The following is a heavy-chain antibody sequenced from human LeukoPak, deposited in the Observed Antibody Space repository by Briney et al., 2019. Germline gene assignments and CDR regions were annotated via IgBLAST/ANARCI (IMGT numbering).Heavy chain of an antibody. CDR2: INPNSGGT. D-gene: IGHD1-26*01. J-gene: IGHJ3*02. CDR3: ASALGATDDAFDI. Sequence: ASVKVSCKASGYTFTGYYMHWVRQAPGQGLEWMGRINPNSGGTNYAQKFQGRVTMTREKSISTAYKELSRLRSDDTAVYYCASALGATDDAFDIWGRGTMVTVSS. CDR1: GYTFTGYY. V-gene: IGHV1-2*06.